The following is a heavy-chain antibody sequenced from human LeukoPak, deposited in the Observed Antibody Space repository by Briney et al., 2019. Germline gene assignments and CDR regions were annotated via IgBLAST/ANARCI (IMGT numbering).Heavy chain of an antibody. CDR2: IYYTGST. Sequence: SETLSLTCTVSGGFVSSGSYYWSWIRQPPGKGLEWIGYIYYTGSTNYNSSLKSRVTISVDTSKNQFSLKLSSVTAADTAVYYCARAFCSSTNCYLPYWGQGALVTVSS. CDR1: GGFVSSGSYY. V-gene: IGHV4-61*01. CDR3: ARAFCSSTNCYLPY. J-gene: IGHJ4*02. D-gene: IGHD2-2*01.